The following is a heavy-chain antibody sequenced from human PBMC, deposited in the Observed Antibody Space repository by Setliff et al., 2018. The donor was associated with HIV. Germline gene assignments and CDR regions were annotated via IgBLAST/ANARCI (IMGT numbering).Heavy chain of an antibody. Sequence: SETLSLTCTVSGDSTSSSSSYWGWIRQPPGKGLEWIGSIYYSGSTYYNPSLKSRVTISVDTSKNQFSLKLSSVTAADTAVYYCARDRSSGRGYYYYYYMDVWGKGTTVTVSS. CDR1: GDSTSSSSSY. V-gene: IGHV4-39*07. CDR3: ARDRSSGRGYYYYYYMDV. D-gene: IGHD6-19*01. J-gene: IGHJ6*03. CDR2: IYYSGST.